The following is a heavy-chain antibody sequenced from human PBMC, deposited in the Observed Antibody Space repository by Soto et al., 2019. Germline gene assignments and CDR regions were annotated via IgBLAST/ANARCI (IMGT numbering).Heavy chain of an antibody. Sequence: LRLSCAGSGVTFRGYAVHWVRQAPGKGLVWVSRISPDGRTTTYADSVKGRFTISRDNAKSTLYLQMNSLTVEDGAVYYCADSWLPTSYWGPGTLVTVSS. CDR1: GVTFRGYA. D-gene: IGHD3-10*01. CDR3: ADSWLPTSY. CDR2: ISPDGRTT. V-gene: IGHV3-74*01. J-gene: IGHJ4*02.